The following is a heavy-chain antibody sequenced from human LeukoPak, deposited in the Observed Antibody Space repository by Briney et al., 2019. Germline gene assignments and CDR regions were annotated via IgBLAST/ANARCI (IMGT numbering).Heavy chain of an antibody. J-gene: IGHJ4*02. CDR3: AKYKFGSDYFSN. D-gene: IGHD2/OR15-2a*01. CDR1: GDSISGYY. CDR2: IYPSSSP. Sequence: EPSETLSLTCTVAGDSISGYYWRWVRQPAGKGLEWIGLIYPSSSPKYTPSFQRRVTMSLDPSKTHFSLRLSSVTAADTAIYYCAKYKFGSDYFSNWGQGTLVTVSS. V-gene: IGHV4-59*10.